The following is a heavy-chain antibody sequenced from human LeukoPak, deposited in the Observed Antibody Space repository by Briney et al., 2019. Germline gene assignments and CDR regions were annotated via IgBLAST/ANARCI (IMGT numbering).Heavy chain of an antibody. J-gene: IGHJ4*02. CDR1: GFTLSSYA. V-gene: IGHV3-23*01. D-gene: IGHD3-10*01. CDR2: ISGSGGST. CDR3: AKDGVPNYYGSGSYLDY. Sequence: GGSLRPSCAASGFTLSSYAMSWVRQAPGKGLEWVSAISGSGGSTYYADSVKGRFTISRDNSKNTLYLQMNSLRAEDTAVYYCAKDGVPNYYGSGSYLDYWGQGTLVTVSS.